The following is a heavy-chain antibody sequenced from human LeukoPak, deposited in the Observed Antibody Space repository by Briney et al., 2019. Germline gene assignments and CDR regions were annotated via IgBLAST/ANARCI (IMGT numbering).Heavy chain of an antibody. V-gene: IGHV4-59*01. Sequence: SETLSLACTVSGGSISSYYWSWIRQPPGKGLEWIGYIYYSGSTNYNPSLKSRATISVDTSKNQFSLKLSSVTAADTAVYYCARGGGNIVVVPAAIQGPYYYYYGMDVWGQGTTVTVSS. CDR2: IYYSGST. CDR3: ARGGGNIVVVPAAIQGPYYYYYGMDV. CDR1: GGSISSYY. D-gene: IGHD2-2*02. J-gene: IGHJ6*02.